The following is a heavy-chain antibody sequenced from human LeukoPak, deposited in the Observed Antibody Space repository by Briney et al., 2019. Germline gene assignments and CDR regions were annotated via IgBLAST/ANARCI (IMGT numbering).Heavy chain of an antibody. V-gene: IGHV3-23*01. CDR3: AKFYGSGSYLDAFDI. Sequence: RGSLRLSCAASGFTFSSYAMSWVRQAPGKGLEWVSAISGSGGSTYYADSVKGRFTISRDNSKNTLYLQMNSLRAEDTAVYYCAKFYGSGSYLDAFDIWGQGTMVTVSS. D-gene: IGHD3-10*01. CDR2: ISGSGGST. J-gene: IGHJ3*02. CDR1: GFTFSSYA.